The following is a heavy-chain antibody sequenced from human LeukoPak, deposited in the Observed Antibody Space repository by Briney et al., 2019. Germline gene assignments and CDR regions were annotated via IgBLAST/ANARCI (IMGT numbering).Heavy chain of an antibody. J-gene: IGHJ4*02. CDR3: ATDTSGYYHFHY. CDR2: IYHSGST. CDR1: GGSISSSNW. D-gene: IGHD3-22*01. Sequence: PSETLSLTCAVSGGSISSSNWWSWVRQPPGKGLEWIGEIYHSGSTNYNPSLKSRVTMSVDPSKNQFSLKLSSVTAADTAVYYCATDTSGYYHFHYWGQGTLVTVSS. V-gene: IGHV4-4*02.